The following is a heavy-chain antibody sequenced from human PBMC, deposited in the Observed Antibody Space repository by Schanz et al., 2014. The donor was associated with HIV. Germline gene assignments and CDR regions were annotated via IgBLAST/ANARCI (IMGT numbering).Heavy chain of an antibody. CDR2: IIPTFGIA. CDR1: GGTFMTYA. D-gene: IGHD3-3*01. CDR3: ARSFGVGDLGFGA. J-gene: IGHJ6*02. V-gene: IGHV1-69*01. Sequence: QVQLVQSGAEVKKPGSSVKVSCKASGGTFMTYAISWVRQPPGQGLEWMGGIIPTFGIANYAPKFQGRITITADESTSTAYLELRSLRPEDTAMFFCARSFGVGDLGFGAWGQGTTVIVSS.